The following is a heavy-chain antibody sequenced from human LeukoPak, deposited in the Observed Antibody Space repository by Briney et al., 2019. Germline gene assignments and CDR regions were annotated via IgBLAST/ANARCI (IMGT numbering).Heavy chain of an antibody. CDR3: AKNRGFGSGYYFDY. CDR1: GFTFSSYA. J-gene: IGHJ4*02. D-gene: IGHD3-22*01. CDR2: ISGSGGST. Sequence: GGSLRLSCAASGFTFSSYAMSWVRQAPGKGLEWVSAISGSGGSTYYADSVKGRFTISRDNSKSTLYLQMNSLRAEDMAVYYCAKNRGFGSGYYFDYWGQGTLVTVSS. V-gene: IGHV3-23*01.